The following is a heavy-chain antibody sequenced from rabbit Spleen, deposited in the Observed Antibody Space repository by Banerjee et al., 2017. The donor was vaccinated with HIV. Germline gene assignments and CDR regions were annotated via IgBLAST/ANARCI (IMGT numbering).Heavy chain of an antibody. CDR2: INTGSSGST. Sequence: QEQLEESGGGLVKPGGSLGLTCKASGFSLSYNYVICWVRQAPGKGLEWIACINTGSSGSTYYASWAKGRFTISRTSSTTVTLQMTSRTAADTATYFCARDLVTVIGWNFNLWGPGTLVTVS. V-gene: IGHV1S45*01. CDR3: ARDLVTVIGWNFNL. CDR1: GFSLSYNYV. D-gene: IGHD1-1*01. J-gene: IGHJ4*01.